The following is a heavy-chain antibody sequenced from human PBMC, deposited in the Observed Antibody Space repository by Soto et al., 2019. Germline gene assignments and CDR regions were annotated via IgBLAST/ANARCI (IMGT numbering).Heavy chain of an antibody. CDR3: ATRPTCDCWSGYYGT. CDR2: IRSKANNYAT. V-gene: IGHV3-73*02. CDR1: GFTFSGSA. J-gene: IGHJ4*02. D-gene: IGHD3-3*01. Sequence: EVQLVESGGGLVQPGGSLKLSCAASGFTFSGSALHWVRQTSGMRLEWVGRIRSKANNYATAYAVSVRGRFTISRDDSKNTAYLQMSRLEAEDTAGYYCATRPTCDCWSGYYGTWGQGTLVTASS.